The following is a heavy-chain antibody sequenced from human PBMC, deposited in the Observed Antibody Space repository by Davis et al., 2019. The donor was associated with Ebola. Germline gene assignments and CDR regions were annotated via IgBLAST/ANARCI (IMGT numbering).Heavy chain of an antibody. D-gene: IGHD3-22*01. CDR2: ISAYNGNT. CDR1: GYTFTSYG. Sequence: ASVKVSCKASGYTFTSYGISWVRQAPGQGLEWMGWISAYNGNTNYAQKLQRRVIITTDTSTRTAYIELRSMGSDDTAVYYCARDLSYYVRSGCYDYWGQGTLVTVSS. CDR3: ARDLSYYVRSGCYDY. J-gene: IGHJ4*02. V-gene: IGHV1-18*01.